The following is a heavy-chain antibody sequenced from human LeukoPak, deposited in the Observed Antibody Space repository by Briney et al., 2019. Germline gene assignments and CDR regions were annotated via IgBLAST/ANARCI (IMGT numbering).Heavy chain of an antibody. CDR1: GFTFSSYS. J-gene: IGHJ4*02. V-gene: IGHV3-48*01. D-gene: IGHD5-24*01. CDR2: ISSSSSTI. Sequence: PGGSLRLSCAASGFTFSSYSMNWVRQAPGKGLEWVSYISSSSSTIYYADSVKGRFTISRDNAKNSLYLQMNSLRAEDTAVYYCAREEGEMATNGAFDYWGQGTLVTVSS. CDR3: AREEGEMATNGAFDY.